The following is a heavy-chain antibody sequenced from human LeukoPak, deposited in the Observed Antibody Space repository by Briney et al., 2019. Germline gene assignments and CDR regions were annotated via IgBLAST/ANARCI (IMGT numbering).Heavy chain of an antibody. D-gene: IGHD2-2*01. CDR2: IYTGGNT. CDR1: GFTVSSNS. J-gene: IGHJ4*02. CDR3: ATTSTSCYLDY. Sequence: GGSLRLSCAASGFTVSSNSMSWVRQAPGQGLEWVSLIYTGGNTYYADSVKGRFTISRDNSKNMLYLQMNSLRAEDTAVYYCATTSTSCYLDYWGQGTLVTVPS. V-gene: IGHV3-53*01.